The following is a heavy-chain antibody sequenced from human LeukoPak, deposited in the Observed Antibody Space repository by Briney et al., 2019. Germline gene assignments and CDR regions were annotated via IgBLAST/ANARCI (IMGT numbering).Heavy chain of an antibody. J-gene: IGHJ4*02. Sequence: SETLSLTCTVSGGSISSYYWSWIRQPPGKGLEWIGYIYYSGSTNYNPSLKSRVTISVDTSKNQFSLNLSSVTAADTAIYYCARKPPAAVAGFDYWGQGTLVTVSS. CDR1: GGSISSYY. V-gene: IGHV4-59*08. CDR2: IYYSGST. CDR3: ARKPPAAVAGFDY. D-gene: IGHD6-19*01.